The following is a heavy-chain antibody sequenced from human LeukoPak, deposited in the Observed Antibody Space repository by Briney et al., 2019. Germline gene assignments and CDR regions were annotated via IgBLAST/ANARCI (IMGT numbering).Heavy chain of an antibody. V-gene: IGHV4-34*01. CDR2: INHSGST. J-gene: IGHJ5*02. D-gene: IGHD1-7*01. Sequence: SETLSLTCAAYGGSFSGYYWSWIRQPPRKGLEWIGEINHSGSTNYNPSLKSRVTISVDTSKNQFSLKLSSVTAADTAVYYCARGITGTTGRPLSDPWGQGTLVTVSS. CDR1: GGSFSGYY. CDR3: ARGITGTTGRPLSDP.